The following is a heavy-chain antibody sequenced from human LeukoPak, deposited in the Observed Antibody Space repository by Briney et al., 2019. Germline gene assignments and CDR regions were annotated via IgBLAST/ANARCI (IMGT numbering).Heavy chain of an antibody. CDR2: INPSGGST. CDR3: ARVRGEYDFWSGYYNGYYFDY. D-gene: IGHD3-3*01. J-gene: IGHJ4*02. V-gene: IGHV1-46*03. CDR1: GGTFSSYT. Sequence: ASVKVSCKASGGTFSSYTISWVRQAPGQGLEWMGIINPSGGSTSYAQKFQGRVTMTRDTSTSTVYMELNSLRSEDTAVYYCARVRGEYDFWSGYYNGYYFDYWGQGTLVTVSS.